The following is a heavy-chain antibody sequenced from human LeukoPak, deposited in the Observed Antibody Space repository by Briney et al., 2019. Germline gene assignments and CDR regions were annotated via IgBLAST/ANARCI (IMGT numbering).Heavy chain of an antibody. J-gene: IGHJ4*02. CDR1: GGSISSSSYY. V-gene: IGHV4-39*01. CDR3: ASYGSGSYYWAAFDY. CDR2: IYYSGST. D-gene: IGHD3-10*01. Sequence: KPSETLSLTCTVSGGSISSSSYYWGWIRQHPGKGLEWIGSIYYSGSTYYNPSLKSRVTISVDTSKNQFSLKLSSVTAADTAVYYCASYGSGSYYWAAFDYWGQGTLVTVSS.